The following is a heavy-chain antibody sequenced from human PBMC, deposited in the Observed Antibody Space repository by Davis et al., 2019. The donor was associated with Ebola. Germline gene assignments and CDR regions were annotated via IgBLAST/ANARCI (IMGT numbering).Heavy chain of an antibody. J-gene: IGHJ6*02. V-gene: IGHV3-21*01. CDR2: ISSSSSYI. CDR1: GFTFSPDS. D-gene: IGHD3-22*01. CDR3: ARGGGYYAANYYYGMDV. Sequence: PGGSLRLSCAASGFTFSPDSMHWVRQTPGKGLEWVSSISSSSSYIYYADSMKGRFTIPRDNAKNSLHLQMNSLRAEDTAVYYCARGGGYYAANYYYGMDVWGQGTTVTVSS.